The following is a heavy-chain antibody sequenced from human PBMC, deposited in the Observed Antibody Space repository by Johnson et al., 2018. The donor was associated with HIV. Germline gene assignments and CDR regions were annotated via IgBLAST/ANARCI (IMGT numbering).Heavy chain of an antibody. CDR3: AKDFSYDSSAYYYVPFDI. J-gene: IGHJ3*02. V-gene: IGHV3-30*18. CDR1: GFTFSDYW. Sequence: QVQLVESGGGLVQPGGSLGLSCAASGFTFSDYWMTWVRQAPGKGLEWVAVISYDGSNKYYADSVKGRFTISRDNSKNTVYLQMNSLRAEDTAVYYCAKDFSYDSSAYYYVPFDIWGQGTMVTVSS. CDR2: ISYDGSNK. D-gene: IGHD3-22*01.